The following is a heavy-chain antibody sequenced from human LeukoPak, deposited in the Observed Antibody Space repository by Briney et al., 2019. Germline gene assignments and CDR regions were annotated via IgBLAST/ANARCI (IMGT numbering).Heavy chain of an antibody. Sequence: ASVKVSCKASGYTFTSYGISWVRQAPGQGLEWMGWISAYNGNTNYAQKLQGRVTMTTDTSTSTAYTELRSLRSDDTAVYYCARAHRVVVAANRFDPWGQGTLVTVSS. CDR1: GYTFTSYG. J-gene: IGHJ5*02. D-gene: IGHD2-15*01. CDR2: ISAYNGNT. CDR3: ARAHRVVVAANRFDP. V-gene: IGHV1-18*01.